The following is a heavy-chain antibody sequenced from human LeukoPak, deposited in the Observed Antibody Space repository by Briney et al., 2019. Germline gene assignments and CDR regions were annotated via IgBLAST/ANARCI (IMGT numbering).Heavy chain of an antibody. Sequence: GGSLRLSCAASGFTFSSYWMHWVRQAPGKGLVWVSRINSDGSSTIYADSVKGRFTISRDNAKNTLYLQMNSLRAEDTAVYYCARVHSEYYYDSSGYYYWGQGTLVTVSS. CDR3: ARVHSEYYYDSSGYYY. D-gene: IGHD3-22*01. CDR2: INSDGSST. CDR1: GFTFSSYW. J-gene: IGHJ4*02. V-gene: IGHV3-74*01.